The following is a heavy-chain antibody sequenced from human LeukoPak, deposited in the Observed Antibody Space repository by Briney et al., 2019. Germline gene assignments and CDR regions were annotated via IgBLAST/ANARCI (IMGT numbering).Heavy chain of an antibody. J-gene: IGHJ6*02. Sequence: PGGSLRLSCAASGFTFRSYDMHWVRQAPGKGLEWVTIISYDGSNKYYADSVKGRFTISRDNSKNTLYLQMNSLRAEDTAVYYCARSYGSGSYRRGYYYGMDVWGQGTTVTVSS. D-gene: IGHD3-10*01. CDR2: ISYDGSNK. V-gene: IGHV3-30*03. CDR1: GFTFRSYD. CDR3: ARSYGSGSYRRGYYYGMDV.